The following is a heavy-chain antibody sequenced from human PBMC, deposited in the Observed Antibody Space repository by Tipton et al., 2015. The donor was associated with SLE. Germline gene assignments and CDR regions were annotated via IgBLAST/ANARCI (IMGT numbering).Heavy chain of an antibody. CDR3: ATRGRKGAFDI. V-gene: IGHV3-30-3*01. CDR1: GFTFSSYA. J-gene: IGHJ3*02. Sequence: SLRLSCAASGFTFSSYAMHWVRQAPGKGLEWVAVISYEGSNKYYADSVKGRFTISRDNAKNSLYLQMNSLRAEDTAVDYCATRGRKGAFDIWGQVTMVTVSS. D-gene: IGHD1-14*01. CDR2: ISYEGSNK.